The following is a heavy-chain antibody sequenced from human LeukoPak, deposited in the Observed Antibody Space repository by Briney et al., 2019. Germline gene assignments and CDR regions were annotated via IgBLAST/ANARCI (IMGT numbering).Heavy chain of an antibody. J-gene: IGHJ1*01. CDR3: ARAYKDRSLAGKKEFFQH. CDR2: ISWNSGTI. V-gene: IGHV3-9*01. D-gene: IGHD6-19*01. Sequence: GGSLRLSCAASGFTFSSYAMSWVRQAPGKGLEWISLISWNSGTIGYADSVKGRFTISRDNANNFLYLQMNSLRAEDTALYYCARAYKDRSLAGKKEFFQHWGQGTLVTVSS. CDR1: GFTFSSYA.